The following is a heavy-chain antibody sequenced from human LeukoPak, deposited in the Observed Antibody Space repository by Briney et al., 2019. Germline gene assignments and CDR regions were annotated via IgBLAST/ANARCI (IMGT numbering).Heavy chain of an antibody. CDR2: ISGSGGST. J-gene: IGHJ1*01. CDR1: GFTFSSYA. V-gene: IGHV3-23*01. Sequence: PGGSLRLSCAASGFTFSSYAMSWVRQAPGKGLEGVSAISGSGGSTYYADSVKGRFTISRDNSKNTLYLQMNSLRAEDTAVYYCAKCPNPRYCSSTSCYLYFQHWGQGTLVTVSS. CDR3: AKCPNPRYCSSTSCYLYFQH. D-gene: IGHD2-2*01.